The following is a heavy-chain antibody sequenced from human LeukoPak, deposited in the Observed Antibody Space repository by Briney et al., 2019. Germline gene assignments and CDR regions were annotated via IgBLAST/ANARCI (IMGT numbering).Heavy chain of an antibody. V-gene: IGHV4-34*01. CDR1: GGSFSGYY. Sequence: SETLSLTCAVYGGSFSGYYWSWIRQPPGKGLEWIEEINHSGSTNYNPSLKSRVTISVDTSKNQFSLKLSSVTAADTAVYYCARDHSSGWYRRFDYWGQGTLVTVSS. D-gene: IGHD6-19*01. CDR2: INHSGST. J-gene: IGHJ4*02. CDR3: ARDHSSGWYRRFDY.